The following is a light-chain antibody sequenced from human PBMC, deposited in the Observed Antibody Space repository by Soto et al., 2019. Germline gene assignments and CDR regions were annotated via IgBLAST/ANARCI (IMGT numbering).Light chain of an antibody. Sequence: DIQMTQSPSTVSASVGDGVTITCRASQSIRTWLAWYQQKPGKAPKLLIYDASTLESGVPSGFSGSGSGTEFTLTISSLHPDDFATYYCQQYNSYSPTFGQGTRVEIK. J-gene: IGKJ1*01. CDR3: QQYNSYSPT. V-gene: IGKV1-5*01. CDR2: DAS. CDR1: QSIRTW.